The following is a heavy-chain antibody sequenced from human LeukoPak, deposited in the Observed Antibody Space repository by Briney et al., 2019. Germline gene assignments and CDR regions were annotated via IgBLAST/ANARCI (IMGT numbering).Heavy chain of an antibody. V-gene: IGHV3-66*01. CDR3: VTEEVTAGAFDF. J-gene: IGHJ3*01. CDR1: GLSVSHKF. Sequence: PGPSPRPSWSASGLSVSHKFTDSVRPAPRKGLEWVSVIYTGGKTHYAYSVNGRFTISRYNSKNTLFLQSNSLREADTAVYYCVTEEVTAGAFDFGGQGTMATVSS. D-gene: IGHD2-21*02. CDR2: IYTGGKT.